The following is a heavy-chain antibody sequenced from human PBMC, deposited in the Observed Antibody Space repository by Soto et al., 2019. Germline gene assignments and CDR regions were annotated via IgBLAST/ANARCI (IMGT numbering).Heavy chain of an antibody. D-gene: IGHD2-15*01. Sequence: QVQLVQSGAEVKKPGASVKVSCKASGYTFTSYDINWVRQATGQGLEWMGWMNPNSGNTGYAQKFQGRVTMTRNTSISTADMELSSLRSEDTAVYYCARTPYYYYYMDGWGKGTTVTVSS. V-gene: IGHV1-8*01. CDR1: GYTFTSYD. CDR2: MNPNSGNT. J-gene: IGHJ6*03. CDR3: ARTPYYYYYMDG.